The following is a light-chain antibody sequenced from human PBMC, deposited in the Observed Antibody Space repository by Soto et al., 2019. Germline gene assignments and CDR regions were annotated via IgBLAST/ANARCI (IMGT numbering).Light chain of an antibody. CDR2: DAS. CDR1: QRISTW. V-gene: IGKV1-5*01. CDR3: QQYNSFIWT. J-gene: IGKJ1*01. Sequence: DIQMTQSPSTLSASVGDGVTITCRASQRISTWLAWYQQKPGKAPKLLISDASSLETGVPSRFSGSGSGTEFNLTISSLQPEDFATYYCQQYNSFIWTFGQGTKVDIK.